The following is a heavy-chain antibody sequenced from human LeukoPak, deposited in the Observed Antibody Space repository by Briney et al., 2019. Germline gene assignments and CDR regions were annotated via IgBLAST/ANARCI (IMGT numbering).Heavy chain of an antibody. J-gene: IGHJ4*02. D-gene: IGHD2-15*01. CDR3: ARDSSSLIVVVVAAPQYDFDY. CDR1: GYTFTGYY. V-gene: IGHV1-2*02. CDR2: INPNSGGT. Sequence: ASVKVSCKASGYTFTGYYMHWVRQAPGQGLEWMGWINPNSGGTNYAQKFQGRVTMTRDTSISTAYMELSRLRSDDTAVYYCARDSSSLIVVVVAAPQYDFDYWGQGTLVTVSS.